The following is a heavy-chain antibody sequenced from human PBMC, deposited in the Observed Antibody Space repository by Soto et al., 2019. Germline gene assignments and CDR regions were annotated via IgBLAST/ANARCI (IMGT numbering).Heavy chain of an antibody. CDR2: IIYSGST. J-gene: IGHJ4*02. CDR3: ARLYSSGWYYFDY. Sequence: QLQLQESGPGLVKPSETLSLTCTVSGGSISSSSYYWGWIRQPPGKGLEWIGSIIYSGSTYYNPSLKSRVTISVDTSKNQFSLKLSSVPAADTAVSYCARLYSSGWYYFDYWGQGTLVTVSS. V-gene: IGHV4-39*01. CDR1: GGSISSSSYY. D-gene: IGHD6-19*01.